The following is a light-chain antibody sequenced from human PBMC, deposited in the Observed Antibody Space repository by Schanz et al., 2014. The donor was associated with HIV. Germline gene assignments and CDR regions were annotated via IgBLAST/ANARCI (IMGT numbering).Light chain of an antibody. CDR1: SNDVGGHNY. J-gene: IGLJ1*01. CDR3: SSYAGSNSYV. V-gene: IGLV2-14*03. CDR2: EVT. Sequence: SALTQPASVSGSPGQSITISCTGTSNDVGGHNYVSWFQQHPGRAPKLLIFEVTNRPSGIPNRFSGSKSGNTASLTISGLQAEDEADYYCSSYAGSNSYVFGTGTKVTVL.